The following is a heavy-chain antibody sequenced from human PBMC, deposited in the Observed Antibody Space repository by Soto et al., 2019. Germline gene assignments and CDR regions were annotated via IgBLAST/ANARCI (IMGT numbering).Heavy chain of an antibody. V-gene: IGHV1-3*01. CDR1: GYTFTSYA. J-gene: IGHJ6*02. CDR2: INAGNGNT. CDR3: ARDLPTLPPYYYYYGMDV. Sequence: GASVKVSCKASGYTFTSYAMHWVRQAPGQRLEWMGWINAGNGNTKYSQKFQGRVTITRDTSASTAYMELSSLRSEDTAVYYCARDLPTLPPYYYYYGMDVWGQGTTVTVSS.